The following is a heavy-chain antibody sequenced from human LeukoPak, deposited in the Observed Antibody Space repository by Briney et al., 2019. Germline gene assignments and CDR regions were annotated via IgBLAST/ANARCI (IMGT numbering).Heavy chain of an antibody. J-gene: IGHJ4*02. D-gene: IGHD3-9*01. CDR2: INPNSGGT. Sequence: ASVKVSCKASGYTFTGYYMHWVRQAPGQGLEWMGWINPNSGGTNYAQKFQGRVTMTRDTSISTAYMELRSLRSDDTAVYYCARDRDYDILTGYYTDLDYWGQGTPVTVSS. CDR1: GYTFTGYY. V-gene: IGHV1-2*02. CDR3: ARDRDYDILTGYYTDLDY.